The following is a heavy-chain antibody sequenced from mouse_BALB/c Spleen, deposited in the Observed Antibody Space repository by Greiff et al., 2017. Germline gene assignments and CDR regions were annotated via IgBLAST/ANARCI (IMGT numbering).Heavy chain of an antibody. CDR2: IDPANGNT. V-gene: IGHV14-3*02. J-gene: IGHJ4*01. D-gene: IGHD1-1*01. CDR1: GFTIKDTY. CDR3: ARIYYYGSSYAMDY. Sequence: EVQLQQSGAELVKPGASVKLSCTASGFTIKDTYMHWVKQRPEQGLEWIGRIDPANGNTKYDPKFQGKATITADTSSNTAYLQLSSLTSEDTAVYYYARIYYYGSSYAMDYWGQGTSVTVAA.